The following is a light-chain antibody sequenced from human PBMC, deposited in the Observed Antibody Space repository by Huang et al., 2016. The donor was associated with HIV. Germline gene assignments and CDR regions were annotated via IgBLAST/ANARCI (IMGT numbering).Light chain of an antibody. CDR3: QQLNRYPPDS. CDR2: AAS. J-gene: IGKJ4*01. CDR1: QGISSY. V-gene: IGKV1-9*01. Sequence: IQLSQSPSSLSASVGDGVTITCRASQGISSYLAWYQQKPGKAPKLLIYAASTLQSGGPSRFSGSGSGTDFTLTISSLQPEDFSTYYCQQLNRYPPDSFGGGTKVEIK.